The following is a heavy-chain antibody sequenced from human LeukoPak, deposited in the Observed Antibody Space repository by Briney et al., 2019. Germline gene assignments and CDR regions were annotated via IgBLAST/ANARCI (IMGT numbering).Heavy chain of an antibody. J-gene: IGHJ4*02. D-gene: IGHD2-15*01. CDR1: GGSISSHY. Sequence: SETLSLTCTVSGGSISSHYWSWIRQPPGKGLEWIGYIYYSGSTNYNPSLKSRVTISVDTSKNQFSLKLSSVTAADTAAYYCARDSCSGGSCYSDYWGQGTLVTVSS. CDR2: IYYSGST. V-gene: IGHV4-59*11. CDR3: ARDSCSGGSCYSDY.